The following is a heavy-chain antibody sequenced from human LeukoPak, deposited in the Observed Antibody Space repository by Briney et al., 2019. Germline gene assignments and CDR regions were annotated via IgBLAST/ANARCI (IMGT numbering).Heavy chain of an antibody. CDR2: IITIFGTA. J-gene: IGHJ5*02. CDR3: ERDQYCSGCSGYDGNWFDP. CDR1: GGTFTSYA. D-gene: IGHD2-15*01. Sequence: SVKVSCKASGGTFTSYAISWVRQAPGRGLEWMGGIITIFGTAHCAQKFQGRVTISAHQSTSTAYMELSSLRSEDTAVYYCERDQYCSGCSGYDGNWFDPWGQGTLVTVSS. V-gene: IGHV1-69*13.